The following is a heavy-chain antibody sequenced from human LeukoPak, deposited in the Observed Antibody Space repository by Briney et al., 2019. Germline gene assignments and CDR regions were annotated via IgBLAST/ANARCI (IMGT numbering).Heavy chain of an antibody. J-gene: IGHJ6*02. CDR3: ARQSRYYYYGMDV. D-gene: IGHD6-13*01. V-gene: IGHV4-59*08. CDR1: GGSISSYF. CDR2: IYYSGST. Sequence: SETLSLTCTVSGGSISSYFWSWIRQPPGEGVEWIGYIYYSGSTNYNPSLKSRVTISVDTSKNQFSLKLSSVTAVDTAVYYCARQSRYYYYGMDVWGQGTTVTVSS.